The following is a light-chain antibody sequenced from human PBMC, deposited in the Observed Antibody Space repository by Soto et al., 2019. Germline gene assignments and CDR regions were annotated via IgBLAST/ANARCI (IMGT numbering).Light chain of an antibody. J-gene: IGKJ4*01. Sequence: DIQMTQSPSSLSASVGDRVAITCLASQNIRNYLNWYQQKPGKAPRVLIYGAASLQSGVPSRFSGSGSGTNFSLTINSLQPEDYATYYCQQSYNIQALTFGGGTKVDI. CDR2: GAA. CDR1: QNIRNY. V-gene: IGKV1-39*01. CDR3: QQSYNIQALT.